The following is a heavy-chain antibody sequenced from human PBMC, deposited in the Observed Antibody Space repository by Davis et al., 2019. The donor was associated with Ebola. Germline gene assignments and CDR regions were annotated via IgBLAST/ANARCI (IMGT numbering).Heavy chain of an antibody. J-gene: IGHJ4*02. CDR2: IRPDGSEE. V-gene: IGHV3-7*01. Sequence: GESLKISCAASGFTFSNYWMSWVRQAPGKGLEWVANIRPDGSEEQYVDSLKGRFTISRDNSKNTLYLQMNSLRAEDTAVYYCARSWWELPFDYWGQGTLVTVSS. CDR3: ARSWWELPFDY. D-gene: IGHD1-26*01. CDR1: GFTFSNYW.